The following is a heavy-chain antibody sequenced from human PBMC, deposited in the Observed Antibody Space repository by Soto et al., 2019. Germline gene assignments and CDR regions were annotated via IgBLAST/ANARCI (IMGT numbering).Heavy chain of an antibody. J-gene: IGHJ5*02. Sequence: PGGSLRLSCADSGFTFSIHAMNWVRQVPGKGMEWVSAFSGSGGVTYYAESVKGRLTISRVNSKNIRYMKINSLRAEDTAVYYFENGRSGGSCCYFDAWGQGTLVTVSS. V-gene: IGHV3-23*01. D-gene: IGHD2-15*01. CDR2: FSGSGGVT. CDR1: GFTFSIHA. CDR3: ENGRSGGSCCYFDA.